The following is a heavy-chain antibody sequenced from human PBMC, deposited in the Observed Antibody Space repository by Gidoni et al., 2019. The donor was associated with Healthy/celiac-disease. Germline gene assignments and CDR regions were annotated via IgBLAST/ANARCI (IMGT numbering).Heavy chain of an antibody. V-gene: IGHV3-30-3*01. CDR3: ARGGSDYYDSSGYYSEYFQH. Sequence: QVQLVESGGGVVQPGRSLRLSCAASVFTFRSYAMHWVRQAPGKGLEWVAVISYDGSNKYYADSVKGRFTISRDNSKNTLYLQMNSLRAEDTAVYYCARGGSDYYDSSGYYSEYFQHWGQGTLVTVSS. CDR2: ISYDGSNK. J-gene: IGHJ1*01. CDR1: VFTFRSYA. D-gene: IGHD3-22*01.